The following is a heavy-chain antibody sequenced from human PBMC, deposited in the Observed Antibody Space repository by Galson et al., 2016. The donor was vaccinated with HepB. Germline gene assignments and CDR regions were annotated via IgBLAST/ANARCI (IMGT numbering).Heavy chain of an antibody. V-gene: IGHV3-11*04. CDR3: ATDLGRTRCVDN. D-gene: IGHD1-26*01. CDR2: ITGSGFTM. CDR1: GFTFGDYY. J-gene: IGHJ4*02. Sequence: SLRLSCAASGFTFGDYYMSWIRQAPGKGLEWISYITGSGFTMSYADSVKGRFTVSRDNAKNSVYLQMNSLRAEDTAVYFCATDLGRTRCVDNWGQGTLVTVSS.